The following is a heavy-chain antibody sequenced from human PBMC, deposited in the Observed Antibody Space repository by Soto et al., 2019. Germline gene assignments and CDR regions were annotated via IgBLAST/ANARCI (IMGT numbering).Heavy chain of an antibody. CDR2: ISAYNGNT. CDR3: AIATKYYYDSSGYYYAFDI. V-gene: IGHV1-18*01. Sequence: QVQLVQSGAEVKKPGASVKVSCKASGYTFTSYGISWVRQAPGQGLEWMGWISAYNGNTNYAQKLQGRVTMTTDTSTSTAYMERRSLRSDDTAVYYCAIATKYYYDSSGYYYAFDIWGQGTMVTVSS. D-gene: IGHD3-22*01. CDR1: GYTFTSYG. J-gene: IGHJ3*02.